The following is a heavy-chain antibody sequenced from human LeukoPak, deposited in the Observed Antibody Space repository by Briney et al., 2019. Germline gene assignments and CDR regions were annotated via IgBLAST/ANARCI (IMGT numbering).Heavy chain of an antibody. CDR2: IYQNGNT. D-gene: IGHD6-13*01. V-gene: IGHV4-30-2*01. J-gene: IGHJ4*02. Sequence: PSETLSLTCAVSGGSISSGGYYWSWIRQPPGKGLEWIGYIYQNGNTYYNPSLKSRVTISVDRSKNQFSLNLSSVTAADTAVYYCGRGGIAAAASGIDYWGQGTLVAVSS. CDR3: GRGGIAAAASGIDY. CDR1: GGSISSGGYY.